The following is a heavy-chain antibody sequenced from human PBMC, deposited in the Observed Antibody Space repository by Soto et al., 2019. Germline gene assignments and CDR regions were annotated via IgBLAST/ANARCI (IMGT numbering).Heavy chain of an antibody. J-gene: IGHJ5*02. CDR1: GGTFSSYA. CDR2: IIPIFGTA. D-gene: IGHD2-15*01. CDR3: ARDRYCSGGSCHNWFDT. Sequence: SVKVSCKASGGTFSSYAISWVRQAPGQGLEWMGGIIPIFGTANYAQKFQGRVTITADESTSTAYMELSSLRSEDTAVYYCARDRYCSGGSCHNWFDTWGQGTLVTVSS. V-gene: IGHV1-69*13.